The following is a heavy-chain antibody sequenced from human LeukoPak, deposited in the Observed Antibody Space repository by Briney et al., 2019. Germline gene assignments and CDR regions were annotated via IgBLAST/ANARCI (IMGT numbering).Heavy chain of an antibody. J-gene: IGHJ4*02. CDR1: GGSISSSSYY. CDR2: IYYSGST. D-gene: IGHD2-8*01. V-gene: IGHV4-39*01. Sequence: SETLPLTCTVSGGSISSSSYYWGWICQPPGKGLEWIGSIYYSGSTYYNPSLKSRVTISVDTSKNQFSLKLSSVIAADTAVYYCARQSNGGGYFDYWGQGTLVTVSS. CDR3: ARQSNGGGYFDY.